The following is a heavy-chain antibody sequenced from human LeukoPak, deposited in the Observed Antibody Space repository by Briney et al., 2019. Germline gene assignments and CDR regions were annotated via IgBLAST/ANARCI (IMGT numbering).Heavy chain of an antibody. D-gene: IGHD3-16*01. CDR1: GGSISSYY. Sequence: SETLSLTCTVSGGSISSYYWSWIRQPPGKGLEWIGYIYYSGSTNYNPSLKSRVTISVDTSKNQFSLKLSSVTAADTAVYYCARARGGYQFDYWGQGTLVTVSS. V-gene: IGHV4-59*01. CDR3: ARARGGYQFDY. J-gene: IGHJ4*02. CDR2: IYYSGST.